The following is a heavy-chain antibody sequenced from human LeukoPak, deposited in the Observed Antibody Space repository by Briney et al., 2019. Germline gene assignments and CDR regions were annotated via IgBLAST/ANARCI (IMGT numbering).Heavy chain of an antibody. CDR1: GFPFSSYW. CDR2: INSDGSST. Sequence: PGGSLRLSCAASGFPFSSYWMHWVRQAPGKGLVWVSRINSDGSSTSYADSVKGRFTISRDNAKNTLYLQMNSLRAEDTAVYYCARECSGGSCYAALDYWGQGTLVTVSS. V-gene: IGHV3-74*01. D-gene: IGHD2-15*01. J-gene: IGHJ4*02. CDR3: ARECSGGSCYAALDY.